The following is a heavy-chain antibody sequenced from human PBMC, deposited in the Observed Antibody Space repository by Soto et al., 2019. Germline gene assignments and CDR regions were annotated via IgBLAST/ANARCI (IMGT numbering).Heavy chain of an antibody. D-gene: IGHD3-3*01. CDR1: GFTFSTYA. J-gene: IGHJ4*02. Sequence: PGGSLRLSCAASGFTFSTYAMSWVRQAPGKGLEWVSAISGSGGSTNYADSVKGRFTTSRDNSKNTLYLQMNSLRAEDTAVYYCAKDQSAYYDFWSGYSPAFDYWGQGTLVTVSS. V-gene: IGHV3-23*01. CDR3: AKDQSAYYDFWSGYSPAFDY. CDR2: ISGSGGST.